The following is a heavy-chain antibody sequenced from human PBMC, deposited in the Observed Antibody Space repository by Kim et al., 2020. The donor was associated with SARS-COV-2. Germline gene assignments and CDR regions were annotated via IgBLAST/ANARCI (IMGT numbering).Heavy chain of an antibody. J-gene: IGHJ5*02. V-gene: IGHV3-33*01. CDR2: IWYDGSNK. Sequence: GGSLRLSCAASGFTFSSYGMHWVRQAPGKGLEWVAVIWYDGSNKYYADSVKGRFTISRDNSKSTLYLQMNSLRAEDTAVYYCAAGGTAMVSAGWFDPGGQGPLVTVSS. D-gene: IGHD5-18*01. CDR1: GFTFSSYG. CDR3: AAGGTAMVSAGWFDP.